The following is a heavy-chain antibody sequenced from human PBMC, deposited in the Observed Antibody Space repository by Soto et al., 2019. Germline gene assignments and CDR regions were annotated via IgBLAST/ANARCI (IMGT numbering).Heavy chain of an antibody. CDR1: GYTFTSYY. V-gene: IGHV1-46*03. CDR3: ARDPRISRCCSSTSCYLNY. Sequence: EASVKVSCKASGYTFTSYYMHWVRQAPGQGLEWMGIINPSGGSTSYAQKFQGRVTMTRDTSTSTVYMELSSLRSEDTAVYYCARDPRISRCCSSTSCYLNYWGQGTLVTVSS. J-gene: IGHJ4*02. CDR2: INPSGGST. D-gene: IGHD2-2*01.